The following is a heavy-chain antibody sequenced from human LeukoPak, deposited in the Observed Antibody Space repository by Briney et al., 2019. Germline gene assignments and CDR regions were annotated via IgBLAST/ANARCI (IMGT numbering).Heavy chain of an antibody. J-gene: IGHJ4*02. V-gene: IGHV3-64*01. CDR1: GFTFSSYA. Sequence: GGSLRLSCAASGFTFSSYAMHWVRQAPGKGLEYVSAISSNGGSTYYANSVKGRFTISRDNSKNTLYLQMGSLRAEDMAVYYCASLSSGWYGYWGQGTLVTVPS. D-gene: IGHD6-19*01. CDR3: ASLSSGWYGY. CDR2: ISSNGGST.